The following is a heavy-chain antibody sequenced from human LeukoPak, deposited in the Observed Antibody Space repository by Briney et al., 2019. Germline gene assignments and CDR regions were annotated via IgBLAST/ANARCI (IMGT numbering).Heavy chain of an antibody. CDR3: ARDGLVVPAANVFTQPTCLDY. V-gene: IGHV1-18*01. D-gene: IGHD2-2*01. J-gene: IGHJ4*02. Sequence: GASVKVSCKASGYTFTSYGISWVRQAPGQGLEWMGWISAYNGNTNYAQKLQGRVTMTTDTSTSTAYMELRSLRSDDTAVYYCARDGLVVPAANVFTQPTCLDYWGQGTLVTVSS. CDR2: ISAYNGNT. CDR1: GYTFTSYG.